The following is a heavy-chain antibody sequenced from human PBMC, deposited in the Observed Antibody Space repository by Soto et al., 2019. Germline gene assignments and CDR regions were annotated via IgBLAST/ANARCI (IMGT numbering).Heavy chain of an antibody. V-gene: IGHV4-4*07. Sequence: SETLSLTCKVSSGSVSNYYWSWVRQPAGKGLEWIGRIYTGGSTNYNPSLKSRVTMSVDTSKNQFSLRLTSVTAADTAVYYCARASVGPPGGGSWTMPFDSWGRGTLVTVSS. CDR2: IYTGGST. J-gene: IGHJ4*02. CDR1: SGSVSNYY. D-gene: IGHD2-15*01. CDR3: ARASVGPPGGGSWTMPFDS.